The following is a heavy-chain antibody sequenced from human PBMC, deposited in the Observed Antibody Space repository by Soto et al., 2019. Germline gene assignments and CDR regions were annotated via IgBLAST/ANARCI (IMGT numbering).Heavy chain of an antibody. V-gene: IGHV3-23*01. J-gene: IGHJ4*02. D-gene: IGHD6-13*01. CDR2: ISGSGGST. CDR3: AKDPLHSSSWYDY. CDR1: GFTFSSYA. Sequence: LRLSCAASGFTFSSYAMSWVRQAPGKGLEWVSAISGSGGSTYYADSVKGRFTISRDNSKNTLYLQMNSLRAEDTAVYYCAKDPLHSSSWYDYWGQGTLVTVSS.